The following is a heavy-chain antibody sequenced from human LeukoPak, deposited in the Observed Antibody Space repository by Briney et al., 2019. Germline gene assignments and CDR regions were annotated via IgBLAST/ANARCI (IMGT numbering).Heavy chain of an antibody. J-gene: IGHJ4*02. Sequence: GGSLRLSCAASGFTFSSYWMHWVRQAPGKGLVWVSRINSDGSSTRNADSVKGRFTISRDNAKNTLHLQMNSLRAEDTAVYYCARGRYGGNSDSGDYWGQGTLVTVSS. CDR1: GFTFSSYW. D-gene: IGHD4-23*01. CDR3: ARGRYGGNSDSGDY. V-gene: IGHV3-74*01. CDR2: INSDGSST.